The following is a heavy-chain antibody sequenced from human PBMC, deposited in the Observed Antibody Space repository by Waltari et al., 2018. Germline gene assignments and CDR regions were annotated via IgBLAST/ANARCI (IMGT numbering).Heavy chain of an antibody. D-gene: IGHD6-6*01. CDR1: GFTFSSYA. CDR2: ISGKGGST. Sequence: EVQLLESGGGLVQPGGSLRLSCAASGFTFSSYAMSWVRQAPGKGLEWVSAISGKGGSTYYADSVKGRFTISRDNSKNTLYLQMNSLRAEDTAVYYCAKGVSSSPLPYYFDYWGQGTLVTVSS. J-gene: IGHJ4*02. CDR3: AKGVSSSPLPYYFDY. V-gene: IGHV3-23*01.